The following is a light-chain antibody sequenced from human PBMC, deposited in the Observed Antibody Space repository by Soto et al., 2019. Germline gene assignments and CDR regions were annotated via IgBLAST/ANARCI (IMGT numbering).Light chain of an antibody. V-gene: IGLV1-40*01. J-gene: IGLJ3*02. CDR2: GNS. CDR1: SSNIGAGYD. CDR3: QSYDSSRSGWV. Sequence: QSVLTQPPSVSGAPGQRVTISCTGSSSNIGAGYDVHWYQQLPGTAPKLLIYGNSNRPSGVPDRFSGSKSGTSASLAITGLQDEDEADYYCQSYDSSRSGWVFGGGTKLTVL.